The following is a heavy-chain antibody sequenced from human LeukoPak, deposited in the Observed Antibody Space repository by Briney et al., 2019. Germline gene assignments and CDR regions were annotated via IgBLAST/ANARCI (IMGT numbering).Heavy chain of an antibody. CDR2: IRYDGSNK. CDR1: GFTFSSYG. Sequence: GGSLRLSCAASGFTFSSYGMHWVRQAPGKGLEWVAFIRYDGSNKYYADSVKGRFTISRDNSKNTLYLQMNSLSAEATAVYYCAKNGEGLLLFGEVPPDYWGQGTLVTVSS. V-gene: IGHV3-30*02. D-gene: IGHD3-10*01. CDR3: AKNGEGLLLFGEVPPDY. J-gene: IGHJ4*02.